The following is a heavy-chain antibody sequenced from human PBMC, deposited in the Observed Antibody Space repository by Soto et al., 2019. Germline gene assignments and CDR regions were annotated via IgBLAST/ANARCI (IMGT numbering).Heavy chain of an antibody. CDR3: ARDYDILTGHYILDY. D-gene: IGHD3-9*01. Sequence: ASVKVSCKASGYTFTSYGISWVRQAPGQGLEWMGWISAYNGNTNYAQKLQGRVTMTTDTSTSTAYMELRSLRSDDTAVYYCARDYDILTGHYILDYWGQGTLVTVSS. V-gene: IGHV1-18*01. CDR1: GYTFTSYG. CDR2: ISAYNGNT. J-gene: IGHJ4*02.